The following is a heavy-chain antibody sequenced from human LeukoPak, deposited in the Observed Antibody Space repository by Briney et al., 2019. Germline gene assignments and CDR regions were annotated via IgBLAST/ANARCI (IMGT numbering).Heavy chain of an antibody. Sequence: PSETLSLTCAVYGGSFSGYYWSWIRQPPGKGLEWIGEIIHRGSTNYNPSLKSRVTISVDTSKNQFSLKLSSVTAADTAVYYCARVYFWSGYYFSLSGNYFDYWGQGTLVTVSS. CDR1: GGSFSGYY. CDR3: ARVYFWSGYYFSLSGNYFDY. J-gene: IGHJ4*02. V-gene: IGHV4-34*12. CDR2: IIHRGST. D-gene: IGHD3-3*01.